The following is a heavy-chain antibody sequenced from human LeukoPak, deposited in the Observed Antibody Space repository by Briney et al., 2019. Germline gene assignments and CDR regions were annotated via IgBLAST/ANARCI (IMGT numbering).Heavy chain of an antibody. CDR3: ARLVGAPPDV. CDR2: IYYSGST. Sequence: PSETLSLTCTVSGGSISSSSYYWGWIRQPPGEGLEWIGSIYYSGSTYYNPSLKSRVTISVDTSKNQFSLKLSSVTAADTAVYYCARLVGAPPDVWGKGTAVTVSS. CDR1: GGSISSSSYY. D-gene: IGHD1-26*01. J-gene: IGHJ6*04. V-gene: IGHV4-39*01.